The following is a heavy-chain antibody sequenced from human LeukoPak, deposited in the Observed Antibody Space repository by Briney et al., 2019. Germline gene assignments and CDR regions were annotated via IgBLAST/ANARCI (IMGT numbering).Heavy chain of an antibody. Sequence: PGGSLRLSCAASGLNFSSSAMNWVRQAPGKRLEWVSIMSGAGGRIEYADSVNGRFTISRDNSRNTVYLHMNSLRAEDTAVYYCAKERKVADYWGQGTPVTVSS. CDR2: MSGAGGRI. CDR1: GLNFSSSA. J-gene: IGHJ4*02. CDR3: AKERKVADY. V-gene: IGHV3-23*01.